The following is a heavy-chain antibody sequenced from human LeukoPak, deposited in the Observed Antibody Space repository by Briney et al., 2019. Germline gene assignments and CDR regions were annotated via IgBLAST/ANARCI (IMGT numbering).Heavy chain of an antibody. D-gene: IGHD2-15*01. J-gene: IGHJ4*02. Sequence: PSETLSLTCAVSGGSVSSSNRWSWVRQPPGKGLEWIEEIYHSGSTNYNPSLKSRVTISVDKSKNQFSLKLTSVTAADTAVYYCATKAATYFDYWGQGTLVTVSS. CDR3: ATKAATYFDY. CDR1: GGSVSSSNR. V-gene: IGHV4-4*02. CDR2: IYHSGST.